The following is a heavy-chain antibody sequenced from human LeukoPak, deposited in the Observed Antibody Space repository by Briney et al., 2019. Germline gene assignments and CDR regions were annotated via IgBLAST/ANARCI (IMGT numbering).Heavy chain of an antibody. J-gene: IGHJ3*02. Sequence: SETLSLTCTVSGGSISSYYWSWIRQPPGKGLEWIGYIYYSGSTNYNPSLKSRVTISVDTSKNQFSLKLSSVTAADTAVYYCARGQERYFDWFRGQDAFDIWGQGTMVTVSS. V-gene: IGHV4-59*12. CDR3: ARGQERYFDWFRGQDAFDI. D-gene: IGHD3-9*01. CDR2: IYYSGST. CDR1: GGSISSYY.